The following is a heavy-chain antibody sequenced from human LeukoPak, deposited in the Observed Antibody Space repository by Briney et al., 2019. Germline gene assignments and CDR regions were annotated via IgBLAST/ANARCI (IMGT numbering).Heavy chain of an antibody. CDR1: GGSISSYY. CDR2: IYYSGST. D-gene: IGHD3-22*01. J-gene: IGHJ4*02. V-gene: IGHV4-59*01. CDR3: ARGSTYYYDSSGYNHLDY. Sequence: SETLSLTCTVSGGSISSYYWSWIRQPPGKGLEWSGYIYYSGSTNYNPSLKSRVTISVDTSKNQFSLKLSSVTAADTAVYYCARGSTYYYDSSGYNHLDYWGQGTLVTVSS.